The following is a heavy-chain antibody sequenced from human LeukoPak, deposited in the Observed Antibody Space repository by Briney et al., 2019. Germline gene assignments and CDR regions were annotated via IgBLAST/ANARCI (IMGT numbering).Heavy chain of an antibody. Sequence: GGSLRLSCAASGFTFNNAWMSWVRQAPGKGLEWVGRIKPKTDGGTADYAAPVKGRFTISRDDSKTTLYLQMNSLKTEDTAVYYCATDKGARDFWGQGTLVTVSS. D-gene: IGHD4/OR15-4a*01. V-gene: IGHV3-15*01. CDR3: ATDKGARDF. CDR1: GFTFNNAW. CDR2: IKPKTDGGTA. J-gene: IGHJ4*02.